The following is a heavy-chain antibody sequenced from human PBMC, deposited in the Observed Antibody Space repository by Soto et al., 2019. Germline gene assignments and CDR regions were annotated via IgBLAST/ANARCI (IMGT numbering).Heavy chain of an antibody. CDR2: INAHSGGT. CDR3: AQDVTGQLADWSAP. J-gene: IGHJ4*02. V-gene: IGHV1-2*02. Sequence: GASVKVSCKASGFSFTGYYIHWLRQAPGQGLEWMGWINAHSGGTEYAQKFQGRVTLTRDTSIATAYLTLTSLTSDDTALYYCAQDVTGQLADWSAPGAQGT. CDR1: GFSFTGYY. D-gene: IGHD6-6*01.